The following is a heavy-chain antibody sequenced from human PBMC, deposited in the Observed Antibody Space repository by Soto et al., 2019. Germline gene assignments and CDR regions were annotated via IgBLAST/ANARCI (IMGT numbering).Heavy chain of an antibody. V-gene: IGHV1-69*13. D-gene: IGHD6-19*01. CDR1: GGTFSSYA. CDR3: ARASGGYSSGYYYYGMDV. CDR2: IIPIFGTA. J-gene: IGHJ6*02. Sequence: GASVKVSCKASGGTFSSYAISWARQAPGQGLEWMGGIIPIFGTANYAQKFQGRVTITADESTSTAYMELSSLRSEDTAVYYCARASGGYSSGYYYYGMDVWGQGTTVTVSS.